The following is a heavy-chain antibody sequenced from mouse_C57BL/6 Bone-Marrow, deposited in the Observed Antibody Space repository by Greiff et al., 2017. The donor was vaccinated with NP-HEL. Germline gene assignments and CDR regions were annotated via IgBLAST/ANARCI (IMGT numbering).Heavy chain of an antibody. CDR3: TNYDGYFYWYFDV. V-gene: IGHV6-3*01. Sequence: EVKLVESGGGLVQPGGSMKLSCVASGFTFSNYWMNWVRQSPEKGLEWVAQIRLKSDNYATHYAESVKGRFTISRDDSKSSVYLQMNNLRAEDTGIYYCTNYDGYFYWYFDVWGTGTTVTVSS. J-gene: IGHJ1*03. D-gene: IGHD2-3*01. CDR1: GFTFSNYW. CDR2: IRLKSDNYAT.